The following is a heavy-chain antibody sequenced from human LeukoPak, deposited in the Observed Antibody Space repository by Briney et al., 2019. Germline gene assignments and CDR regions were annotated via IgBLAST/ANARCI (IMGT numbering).Heavy chain of an antibody. D-gene: IGHD6-19*01. CDR3: AREDPVAGTDNWFGP. CDR2: IYSSGNT. Sequence: SETLSLTCTVSGKSVSSSGYYWSWIRQPAGKTLEWIGRIYSSGNTKYNPSLKSRVTMSVDTSKNELSLKLSSVTAADTAVYYCAREDPVAGTDNWFGPWGQGIQVIVSS. V-gene: IGHV4-61*02. CDR1: GKSVSSSGYY. J-gene: IGHJ5*02.